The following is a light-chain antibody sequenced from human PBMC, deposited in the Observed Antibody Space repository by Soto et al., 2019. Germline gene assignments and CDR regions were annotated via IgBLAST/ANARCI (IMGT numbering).Light chain of an antibody. V-gene: IGKV3-20*01. CDR2: AAS. J-gene: IGKJ2*01. CDR3: QQYGSSPYT. CDR1: QSVSSSF. Sequence: EMVLTQSPGTLSLSPGERATLSCRASQSVSSSFLAWYQHKPGQAPRLLIYAASSRATGIPDRFSGSGSGTDFTLTISRLEPEDFAVYYCQQYGSSPYTFGQGTKLEIK.